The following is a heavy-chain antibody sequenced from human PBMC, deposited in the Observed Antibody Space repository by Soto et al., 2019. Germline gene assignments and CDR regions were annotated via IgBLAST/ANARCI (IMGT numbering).Heavy chain of an antibody. CDR2: IIPIFGTA. Sequence: QVQLVQSGAEVKKPGSSVKVSCKASGGTFSSYAISWVRQAPGQGLEWMVGIIPIFGTANYAQKFQGRVTITADESKSTAYMELSRLRSEDTAVYYCARGPYCSGGSCYPFIDYWGQGTLVTVYS. D-gene: IGHD2-15*01. V-gene: IGHV1-69*01. CDR3: ARGPYCSGGSCYPFIDY. J-gene: IGHJ4*02. CDR1: GGTFSSYA.